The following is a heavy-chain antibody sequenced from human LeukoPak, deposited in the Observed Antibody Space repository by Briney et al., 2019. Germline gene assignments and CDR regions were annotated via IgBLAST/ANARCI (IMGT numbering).Heavy chain of an antibody. CDR3: ARVFDYVWGSYRYPAFDI. Sequence: GSLRLSCAASGFTFSSYGMHWVRQAPGKGLEWVAVIWYDGSNKYYADSVKGRFTISRDNSKNTLYLQMNSLRAEDTAVYYCARVFDYVWGSYRYPAFDIWGQGTMVTVSS. J-gene: IGHJ3*02. V-gene: IGHV3-33*01. CDR2: IWYDGSNK. CDR1: GFTFSSYG. D-gene: IGHD3-16*02.